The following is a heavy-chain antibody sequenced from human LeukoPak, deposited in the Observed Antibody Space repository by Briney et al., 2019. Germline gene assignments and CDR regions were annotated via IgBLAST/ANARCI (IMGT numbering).Heavy chain of an antibody. Sequence: PSETLSLTCTVPGGSFSSSDYYWSWTRQPPGKGLEWIGYIFYSGSTYYNTSLKSRVSISFDTSKNQFSLRLSSVTAADTAVYYCARDVAYYDSTGHPIGYMDVWGKGTTVTVSS. CDR2: IFYSGST. D-gene: IGHD3-22*01. J-gene: IGHJ6*03. CDR3: ARDVAYYDSTGHPIGYMDV. V-gene: IGHV4-30-4*01. CDR1: GGSFSSSDYY.